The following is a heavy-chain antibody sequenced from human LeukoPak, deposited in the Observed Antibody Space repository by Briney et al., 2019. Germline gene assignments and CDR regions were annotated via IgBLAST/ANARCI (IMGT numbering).Heavy chain of an antibody. D-gene: IGHD3-10*01. V-gene: IGHV3-30-3*01. CDR3: ARETMVRGWSFDY. Sequence: PGGSLRLSCAASGFTVSSYAMHWVRQAPGKGLEWVAVISYDGSNKYYADSVKGRFTISRDNSKNTLYLQMNSLRAEDTAVYYCARETMVRGWSFDYWGQGTLVTVSS. CDR2: ISYDGSNK. J-gene: IGHJ4*02. CDR1: GFTVSSYA.